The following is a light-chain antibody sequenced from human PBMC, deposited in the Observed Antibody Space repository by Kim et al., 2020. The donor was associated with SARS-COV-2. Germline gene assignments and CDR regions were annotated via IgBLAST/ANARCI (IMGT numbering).Light chain of an antibody. CDR3: QQYCSSPRT. V-gene: IGKV3-20*01. J-gene: IGKJ1*01. CDR1: QSVRSNY. Sequence: SPGERATLSCRASQSVRSNYLAWYQQKPGQAPRLLIYAASNRATGIPDRFSGSGSGTDFTLTISRLGPEDFAVYYCQQYCSSPRTFGQGTKVDIK. CDR2: AAS.